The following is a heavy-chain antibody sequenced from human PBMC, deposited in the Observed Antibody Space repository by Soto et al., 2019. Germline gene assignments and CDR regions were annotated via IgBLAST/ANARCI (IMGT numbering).Heavy chain of an antibody. V-gene: IGHV1-3*04. Sequence: VKVSCKASGYTFTNYTIQWVRQASGQRLEWMGWINTGNGDTKYSQKFQDRVTITRDTSASTAYMELSSLRSEDTAVYYCARAIATYYSWFDPWGQGTLVTVSS. CDR3: ARAIATYYSWFDP. CDR1: GYTFTNYT. CDR2: INTGNGDT. D-gene: IGHD1-26*01. J-gene: IGHJ5*02.